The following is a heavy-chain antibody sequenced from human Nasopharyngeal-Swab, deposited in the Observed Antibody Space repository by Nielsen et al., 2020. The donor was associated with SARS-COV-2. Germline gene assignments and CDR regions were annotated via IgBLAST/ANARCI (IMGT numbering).Heavy chain of an antibody. CDR3: ARVGRYYYDSSGYQREVGFDY. J-gene: IGHJ4*02. CDR2: ISAYSGNT. V-gene: IGHV1-18*04. CDR1: GYTFTSYG. D-gene: IGHD3-22*01. Sequence: ASVKVSCKASGYTFTSYGISWVRQAPGQGLEWMGWISAYSGNTNYEQKLQGRVTMTTDTSTSTAYMELRSLRSDDTAVYYCARVGRYYYDSSGYQREVGFDYWGQGTLVTVSS.